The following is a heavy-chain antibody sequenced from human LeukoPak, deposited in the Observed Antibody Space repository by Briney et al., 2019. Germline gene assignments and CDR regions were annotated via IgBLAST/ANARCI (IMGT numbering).Heavy chain of an antibody. J-gene: IGHJ4*02. Sequence: SETLSLXCTVSGGSIGSYYWSWIRQPPGKGLEWIGYIYYSGSTNYNPSLKSRVTISVDTSKNQFSLKLSSVTAADTAVYYCASGYYGTRTLAFDYWGQGTLVTVSS. CDR3: ASGYYGTRTLAFDY. CDR1: GGSIGSYY. CDR2: IYYSGST. D-gene: IGHD4-17*01. V-gene: IGHV4-59*01.